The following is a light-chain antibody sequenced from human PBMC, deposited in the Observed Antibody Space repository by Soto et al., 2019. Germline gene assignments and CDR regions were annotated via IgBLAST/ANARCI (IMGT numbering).Light chain of an antibody. J-gene: IGLJ3*02. V-gene: IGLV2-14*01. CDR3: SSYTSRKTWV. Sequence: QSALTQPASVSGSPGQSITISCTGTSSDVGGYNYLSWFQQHPGKAPKLMLYEVSNRPSGVSNRFSGSKSGNTASLTISGLQTEDEADYYCSSYTSRKTWVFGGGTKVTVL. CDR2: EVS. CDR1: SSDVGGYNY.